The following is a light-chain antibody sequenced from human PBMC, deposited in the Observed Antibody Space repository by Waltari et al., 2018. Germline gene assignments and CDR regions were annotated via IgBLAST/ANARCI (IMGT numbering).Light chain of an antibody. CDR3: CSYTTSSIWV. CDR1: SSDVGGYNY. V-gene: IGLV2-14*01. CDR2: GVS. J-gene: IGLJ3*02. Sequence: QSAPTQPPSVSGPPGRSVTISCPGTSSDVGGYNYVSWYQQYPGKAPKLMIYGVSNRPSGVSDRFSGSKSGNTASLTISGLQAEDEADYYCCSYTTSSIWVFGGGTRLTVL.